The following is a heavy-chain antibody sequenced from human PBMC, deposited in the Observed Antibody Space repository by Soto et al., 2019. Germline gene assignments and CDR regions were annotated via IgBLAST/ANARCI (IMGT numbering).Heavy chain of an antibody. CDR3: ARGNYYGSGSYPTDFDY. J-gene: IGHJ4*02. CDR2: IYYSGST. Sequence: QVQLQESGPGLVKPSETLSLTCTVSGGSISSYYWSWIRQPPGKGLEWIGYIYYSGSTNYNPSLKGRVTISVDTSKNQVTLKLSSVTAADTAVYYCARGNYYGSGSYPTDFDYWGQGTLVTVSS. V-gene: IGHV4-59*12. D-gene: IGHD3-10*01. CDR1: GGSISSYY.